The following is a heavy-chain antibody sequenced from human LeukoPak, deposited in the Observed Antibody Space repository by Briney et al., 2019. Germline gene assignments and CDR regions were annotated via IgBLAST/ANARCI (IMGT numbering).Heavy chain of an antibody. CDR2: IHYGGNT. Sequence: SETLSLTCTVSGGTISNYYWNWIRQPPGKGLEWVGYIHYGGNTKYNSSLKSRATTSVDTSKNQFSLKLSSVTAADTAVYYCARWYSSGWAFDYWGQGTLVTVSS. CDR1: GGTISNYY. J-gene: IGHJ4*02. CDR3: ARWYSSGWAFDY. V-gene: IGHV4-59*08. D-gene: IGHD6-19*01.